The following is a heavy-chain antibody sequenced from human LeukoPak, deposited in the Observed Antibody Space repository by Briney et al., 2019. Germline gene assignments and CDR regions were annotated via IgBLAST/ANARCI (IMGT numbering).Heavy chain of an antibody. CDR2: ISAYNGNT. CDR3: AGLSLKWLVLGY. J-gene: IGHJ4*02. CDR1: GYTFTSYG. Sequence: GASVKVSCKASGYTFTSYGISWVRHAPGQGLEWMGLISAYNGNTIYAQELQGRGTMTTDASTSTAYMELRSLRSDDTAVYYCAGLSLKWLVLGYWGQGTLVTVSS. V-gene: IGHV1-18*01. D-gene: IGHD6-19*01.